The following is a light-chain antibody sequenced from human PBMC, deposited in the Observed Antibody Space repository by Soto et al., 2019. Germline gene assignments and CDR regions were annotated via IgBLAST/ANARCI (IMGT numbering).Light chain of an antibody. CDR2: KAS. V-gene: IGKV1-5*03. CDR1: QSISNW. J-gene: IGKJ1*01. Sequence: DIQMTQSPSILSASVGDRVTLTCRASQSISNWLAWYQQKPGKAPNLLIYKASILENGVPSRFSGSGSGTEFTLTISSLQPDDFATYYCQQYNSYSRTFGQGTRVEIK. CDR3: QQYNSYSRT.